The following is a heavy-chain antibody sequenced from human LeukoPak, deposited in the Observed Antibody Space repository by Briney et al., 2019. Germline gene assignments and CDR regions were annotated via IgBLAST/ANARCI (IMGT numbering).Heavy chain of an antibody. Sequence: SETLSLTCTVSGGSISSHYWSWVQQPAGKGLEWIGRIHTSGTTTYSPSLKSRVTMSVDTSKNQLSLKLSSVTAADTALYYCARDIAAAGQHYFDYWGQGSLVTVSS. J-gene: IGHJ4*02. V-gene: IGHV4-4*07. CDR3: ARDIAAAGQHYFDY. CDR2: IHTSGTT. CDR1: GGSISSHY. D-gene: IGHD6-13*01.